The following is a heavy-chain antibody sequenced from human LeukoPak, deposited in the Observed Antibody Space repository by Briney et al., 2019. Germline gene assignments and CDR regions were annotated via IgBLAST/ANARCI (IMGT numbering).Heavy chain of an antibody. Sequence: PGGSLRLSCAASGFTFSSYSMNWVRQAPGKGLEWVSYISSSSSYIYYADSVKGRFTISRDNAKNSLYLQMNSLRAEDTAVYYCARDAPLGYSSGVFDIWGQGTMVTVSS. CDR2: ISSSSSYI. CDR3: ARDAPLGYSSGVFDI. CDR1: GFTFSSYS. V-gene: IGHV3-21*05. D-gene: IGHD6-25*01. J-gene: IGHJ3*02.